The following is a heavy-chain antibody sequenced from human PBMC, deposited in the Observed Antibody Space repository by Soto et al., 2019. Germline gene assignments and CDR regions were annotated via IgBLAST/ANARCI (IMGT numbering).Heavy chain of an antibody. CDR3: AKEMTIGRPYDY. Sequence: GGSLRLSCEASGFSFSSYTMNWVRQAPGKGLEWVSFISGRGTTTYYADSVKGRFTVSRDNAKNSLYLEVTSLRDEDTAVYYCAKEMTIGRPYDYWGQGALVTVSS. V-gene: IGHV3-48*02. J-gene: IGHJ4*02. CDR2: ISGRGTTT. CDR1: GFSFSSYT.